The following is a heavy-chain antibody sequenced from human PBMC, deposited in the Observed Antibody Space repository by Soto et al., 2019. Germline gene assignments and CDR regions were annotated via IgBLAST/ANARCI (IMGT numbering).Heavy chain of an antibody. Sequence: QVPLVQSGAEVKKPGASVKVSCKASGYTFTSYAMHWVRQAPGQRLEWMGWINAGNGNTKYSQKFQGRVTITRDTSASTAYMELSSLRSEDTAVYYCAIGYCSGGSCYSPFDYWGQGTLVTVSS. CDR3: AIGYCSGGSCYSPFDY. CDR1: GYTFTSYA. J-gene: IGHJ4*02. V-gene: IGHV1-3*01. D-gene: IGHD2-15*01. CDR2: INAGNGNT.